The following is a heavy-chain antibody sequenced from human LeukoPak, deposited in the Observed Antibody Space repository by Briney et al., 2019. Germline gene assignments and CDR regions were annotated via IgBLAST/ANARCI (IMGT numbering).Heavy chain of an antibody. CDR2: INHSGST. Sequence: KPSETLSLTCAVSGGSISSGFYYWNWIRQPPGKGLEWIGEINHSGSTNYNPSLKSRVTISVDTSKNQFSLKLSSVTAADTAVYYCARTYSSSSFLDYWGQGTLVTVSS. D-gene: IGHD6-6*01. CDR3: ARTYSSSSFLDY. CDR1: GGSISSGFYY. J-gene: IGHJ4*02. V-gene: IGHV4-34*01.